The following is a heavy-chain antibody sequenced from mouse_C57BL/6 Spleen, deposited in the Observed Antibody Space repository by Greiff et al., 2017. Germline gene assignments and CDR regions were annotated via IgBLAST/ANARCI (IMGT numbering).Heavy chain of an antibody. CDR2: IYPGDGDT. CDR1: GYAFSSSW. D-gene: IGHD1-1*01. CDR3: ARFRYYGSSYYVDD. V-gene: IGHV1-82*01. Sequence: VQLQQSGPELVKPGASVKISCKASGYAFSSSWMNWVKQRPGKGLEWIGRIYPGDGDTNYNGKFKGKATLTADKSSSTAYMQLSSLTSEDSAVYFGARFRYYGSSYYVDDWGKGTTLTVSS. J-gene: IGHJ2*01.